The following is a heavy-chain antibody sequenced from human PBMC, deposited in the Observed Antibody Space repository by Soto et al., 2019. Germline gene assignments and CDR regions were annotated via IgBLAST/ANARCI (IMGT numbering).Heavy chain of an antibody. V-gene: IGHV3-21*01. Sequence: EVQLVGSGGGLVKPGGSLRLSCAASGFTFSSYSMNWVRQAPGKGLEWVSSISSSSSYIYYADSVKGRFTISRDNAKNSLYLQMNSLRAEDTAVYYCARLIPPHDYYDSSGYLDYWGQGTLVTVSS. CDR1: GFTFSSYS. CDR2: ISSSSSYI. J-gene: IGHJ4*02. CDR3: ARLIPPHDYYDSSGYLDY. D-gene: IGHD3-22*01.